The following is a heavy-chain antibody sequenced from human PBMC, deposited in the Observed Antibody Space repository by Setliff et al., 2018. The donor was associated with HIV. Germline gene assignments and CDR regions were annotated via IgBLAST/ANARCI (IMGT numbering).Heavy chain of an antibody. D-gene: IGHD3-3*01. CDR1: DSGTYY. J-gene: IGHJ4*02. V-gene: IGHV4-61*02. CDR3: ARSIVPVASGYYYFEY. Sequence: SETLSLTCTVSDSGTYYWSWIRQPAGKGLEWIGRVSSRGDTKYNPSLKSRVTTSVDTSKNQFSLKLRSVTAADTAVYYCARSIVPVASGYYYFEYWGQGTLVTVSS. CDR2: VSSRGDT.